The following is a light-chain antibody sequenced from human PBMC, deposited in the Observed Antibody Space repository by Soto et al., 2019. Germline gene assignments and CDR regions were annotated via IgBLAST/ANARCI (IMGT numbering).Light chain of an antibody. CDR2: KAS. CDR1: QTISTL. Sequence: DIQMTQSPSTLSASVGDRVTITCRASQTISTLLAWYQQRPGKAPNLLIYKASSLESGVPSRFSGSGSGTEFTLTISSLQPDDFATYFCQQYSTYQWTFGQGTKVDIK. CDR3: QQYSTYQWT. J-gene: IGKJ1*01. V-gene: IGKV1-5*03.